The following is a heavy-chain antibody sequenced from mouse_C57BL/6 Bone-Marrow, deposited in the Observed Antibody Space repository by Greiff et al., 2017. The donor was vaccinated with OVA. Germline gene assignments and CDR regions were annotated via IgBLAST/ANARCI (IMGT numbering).Heavy chain of an antibody. Sequence: VQLQQPGAELVKPGASVKVSCKASGYTFTSYWMHWVKQRPGQGLEWIGRIHPSDSYTNYNQKFKGKATLTVDKSSSTAYMQLSSLTSEDSAVYYCAISEKYYYDYGQGFDYWGQGTTLTVSS. V-gene: IGHV1-74*01. CDR2: IHPSDSYT. CDR3: AISEKYYYDYGQGFDY. J-gene: IGHJ2*01. D-gene: IGHD2-4*01. CDR1: GYTFTSYW.